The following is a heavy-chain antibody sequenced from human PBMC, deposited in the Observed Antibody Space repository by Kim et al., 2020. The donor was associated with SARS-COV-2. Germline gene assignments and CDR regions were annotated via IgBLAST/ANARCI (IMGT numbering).Heavy chain of an antibody. CDR3: TRQPGDPGGY. Sequence: ATAYAAAVKGRFTISRDDSKNTAYLQMNSLKTEDTAVYYCTRQPGDPGGYWGQGTLVTVSS. J-gene: IGHJ4*02. CDR2: AT. V-gene: IGHV3-73*01. D-gene: IGHD3-10*01.